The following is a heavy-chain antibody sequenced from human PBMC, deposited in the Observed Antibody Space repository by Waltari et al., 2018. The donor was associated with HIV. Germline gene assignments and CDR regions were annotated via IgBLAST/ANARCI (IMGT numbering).Heavy chain of an antibody. J-gene: IGHJ5*02. CDR2: MFYSGST. V-gene: IGHV4-39*01. Sequence: QLQLPESGPGLVKPSETLSLICSISGGSPNSTSYYCGWISPPPGKGREWIGSMFYSGSTYYNPSLKSRVTISVDTSKTQFSLKLSSVTAADTALYYCARQAYYYGSGSANWFDPWGQGTLFTVSS. CDR1: GGSPNSTSYY. CDR3: ARQAYYYGSGSANWFDP. D-gene: IGHD3-10*01.